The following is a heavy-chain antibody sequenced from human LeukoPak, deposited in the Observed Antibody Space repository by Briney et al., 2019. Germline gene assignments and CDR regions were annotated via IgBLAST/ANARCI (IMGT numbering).Heavy chain of an antibody. D-gene: IGHD2-2*01. J-gene: IGHJ4*02. CDR1: GFTFSSYA. V-gene: IGHV3-23*01. Sequence: PGGSLRLSCAASGFTFSSYAMSWVRQAPGKGLDWVSAISGPAGSRDYADSVKGRITISRDNSKNTLFLQMNSLRAEDTAIYYCAKKVGLVSAPLYYFDFWGQGTLVTVSS. CDR2: ISGPAGSR. CDR3: AKKVGLVSAPLYYFDF.